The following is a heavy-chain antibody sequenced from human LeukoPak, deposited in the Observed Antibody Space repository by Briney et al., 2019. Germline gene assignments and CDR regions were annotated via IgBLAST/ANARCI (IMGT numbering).Heavy chain of an antibody. J-gene: IGHJ4*02. D-gene: IGHD1-7*01. Sequence: PGGSLRLSCTASGFTFGDYAITWVRQAPGKGLEWVGFIRSRTYDGTTEFATSVKGRFTISRDDSKSIAYVQMNSLQTEDTGVYYCTRGELRRPDFWGQGTLVTVSS. CDR2: IRSRTYDGTT. CDR3: TRGELRRPDF. V-gene: IGHV3-49*04. CDR1: GFTFGDYA.